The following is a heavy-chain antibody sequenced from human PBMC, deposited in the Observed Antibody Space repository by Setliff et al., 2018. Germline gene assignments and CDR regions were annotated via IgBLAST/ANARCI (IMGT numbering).Heavy chain of an antibody. D-gene: IGHD6-13*01. Sequence: ESGPTLVNPTQTLTLTCTFSGFSLNTSGMRVSWIRQPPGKALEWLARIDWDDDKFYSTSLKTRLTISKDTSKKQVVLTMTNMDPVDTATYYCARISASSSHFDYWGPGTRVTVS. V-gene: IGHV2-70*04. CDR3: ARISASSSHFDY. J-gene: IGHJ4*02. CDR2: IDWDDDK. CDR1: GFSLNTSGMR.